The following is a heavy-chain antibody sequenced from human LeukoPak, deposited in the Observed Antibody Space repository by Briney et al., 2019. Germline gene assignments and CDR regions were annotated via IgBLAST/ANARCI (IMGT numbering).Heavy chain of an antibody. V-gene: IGHV1-69*11. CDR3: ARVEQLHGGPGGY. J-gene: IGHJ4*02. Sequence: VKVSCKASGDIFSTYAISWVRQAPGQGLEWMGRIIPVVGTAKYAQKFRDRVTITADESTGTAYMELSSLRSEDTAVYYCARVEQLHGGPGGYWGQGTLVTVSS. D-gene: IGHD1/OR15-1a*01. CDR2: IIPVVGTA. CDR1: GDIFSTYA.